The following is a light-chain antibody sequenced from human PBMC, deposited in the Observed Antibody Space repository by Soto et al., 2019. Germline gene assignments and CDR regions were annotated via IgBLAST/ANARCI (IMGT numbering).Light chain of an antibody. J-gene: IGKJ1*01. CDR2: KAS. V-gene: IGKV1-5*03. CDR1: QTICSW. CDR3: QHYNSYSES. Sequence: DIQIVLSPSSLCDSVGERLTVTCRGCQTICSWLAWYQQKPGKAPKLLIYKASTLKTVVPSRFSGSGSGTEFTLTISSLQPEDFATYYCQHYNSYSESFGQGTKVDIK.